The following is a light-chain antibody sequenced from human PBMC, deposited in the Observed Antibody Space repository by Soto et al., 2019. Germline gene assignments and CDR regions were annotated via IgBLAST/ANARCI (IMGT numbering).Light chain of an antibody. CDR3: RQDINYPWT. Sequence: IQLTQSPSSLSASVGDRVTITCRASQGISSYLAWYQQKPGKPPKVLIYGASNLQSGVPPRFSGSGSGTDFTLAISSLQPEDSATYYCRQDINYPWTFGQGTKVDIK. V-gene: IGKV1-6*01. CDR1: QGISSY. J-gene: IGKJ1*01. CDR2: GAS.